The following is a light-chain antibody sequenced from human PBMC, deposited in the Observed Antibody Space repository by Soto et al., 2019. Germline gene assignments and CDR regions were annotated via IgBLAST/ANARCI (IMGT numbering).Light chain of an antibody. CDR3: EQYYRWPFT. Sequence: EIVMTQSPATLSVSPGERATLSCRASETISSELAWYQHKPGQAPRLLIYAASTGATGIPARFSGSGSVTEFTLTFNNMKSEDFAVYYCEQYYRWPFTFGGGTKVEI. V-gene: IGKV3-15*01. CDR2: AAS. CDR1: ETISSE. J-gene: IGKJ4*01.